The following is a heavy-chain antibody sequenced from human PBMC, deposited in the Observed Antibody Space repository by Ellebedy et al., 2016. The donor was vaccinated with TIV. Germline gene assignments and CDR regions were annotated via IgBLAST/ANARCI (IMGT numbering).Heavy chain of an antibody. Sequence: MPSETLSLTCAVYGGSFSGYFWTWIRQPPGKGLEWIGEINHGGSTNYNPSPKSRVSISVDTSKNQFSLKLTSVTAADTAVYYCARGRRFFYYYGMDVWGQGTTVTVSS. J-gene: IGHJ6*02. D-gene: IGHD3-3*01. CDR2: INHGGST. V-gene: IGHV4-34*01. CDR3: ARGRRFFYYYGMDV. CDR1: GGSFSGYF.